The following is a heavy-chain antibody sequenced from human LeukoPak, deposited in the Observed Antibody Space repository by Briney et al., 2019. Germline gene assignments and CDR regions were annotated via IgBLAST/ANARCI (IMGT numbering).Heavy chain of an antibody. CDR1: GGSISSYY. V-gene: IGHV4-59*01. CDR3: RRAPRNYDFFPTRGMYV. J-gene: IGHJ6*03. CDR2: IYYSGST. Sequence: SETLSLTCTVAGGSISSYYWSWIRPPQGKGLEWIGYIYYSGSTNYNPSLKSRVTISVETSKNQFSLKLASFTPAAPALYTFRRAPRNYDFFPTRGMYVWGKGTAVTVSS. D-gene: IGHD3-3*01.